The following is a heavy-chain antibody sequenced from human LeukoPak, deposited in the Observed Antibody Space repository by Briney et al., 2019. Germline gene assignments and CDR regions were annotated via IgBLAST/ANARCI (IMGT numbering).Heavy chain of an antibody. CDR1: GYTFTSYY. Sequence: ASVKVSCKASGYTFTSYYIHWVRQAPGQGLEWMGIINPSGGRISYAQKFQGRVTMTRDTSTSTVYMELSSLRSEDTAVYYCAIHCTNGVCSKALDYWGQGTLVTVSP. V-gene: IGHV1-46*01. CDR3: AIHCTNGVCSKALDY. J-gene: IGHJ4*02. D-gene: IGHD2-8*01. CDR2: INPSGGRI.